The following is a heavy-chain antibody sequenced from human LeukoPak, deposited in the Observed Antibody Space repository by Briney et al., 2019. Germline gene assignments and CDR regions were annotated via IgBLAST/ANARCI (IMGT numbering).Heavy chain of an antibody. CDR1: GFTVSTNY. V-gene: IGHV3-66*02. J-gene: IGHJ6*03. D-gene: IGHD7-27*01. Sequence: PGGSLRLSCAASGFTVSTNYISWVRQAPGKGLEWVSIIYSGGTTYYADSVKGRFTISRDNLQMNSLRAEDTAVYYCARVPWGKIYMDVWGKGTTVTVSS. CDR2: IYSGGTT. CDR3: ARVPWGKIYMDV.